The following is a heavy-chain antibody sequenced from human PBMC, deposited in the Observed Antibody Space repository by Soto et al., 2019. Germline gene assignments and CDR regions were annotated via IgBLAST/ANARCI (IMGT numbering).Heavy chain of an antibody. Sequence: SETLSLTCAVYGGSFSGYYWSWIRQPPGKGLEWIGEINHSGSTNYNPSLKSRVTISVDTSKNQFSLQLNSVTPEDTAVYYCARAYYFEYSSSSTDKGMDVWGQGTTVTAP. CDR1: GGSFSGYY. J-gene: IGHJ6*02. D-gene: IGHD6-6*01. CDR3: ARAYYFEYSSSSTDKGMDV. V-gene: IGHV4-34*01. CDR2: INHSGST.